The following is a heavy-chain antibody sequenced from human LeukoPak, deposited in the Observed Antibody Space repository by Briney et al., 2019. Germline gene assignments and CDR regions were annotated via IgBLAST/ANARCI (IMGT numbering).Heavy chain of an antibody. Sequence: SETLSLTCTVSGGSISSYYWSWIRQPPGKGLEWIGYIYYSGSTNYNPSLKSRVTISVDTSKNQFSLKLGSVTAADTAVYYCARHGRGTVTKGYYYGMDVWGQGTTVTVSS. D-gene: IGHD4-17*01. V-gene: IGHV4-59*08. CDR1: GGSISSYY. CDR3: ARHGRGTVTKGYYYGMDV. J-gene: IGHJ6*02. CDR2: IYYSGST.